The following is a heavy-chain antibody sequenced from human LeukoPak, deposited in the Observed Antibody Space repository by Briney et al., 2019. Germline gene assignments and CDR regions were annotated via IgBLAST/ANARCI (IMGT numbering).Heavy chain of an antibody. Sequence: PGGSLRLSCAASGFTFSSYGMQWVRQAPGKGLEGGGDISYDGSNKYYPDSSKRRFTISTDNSNNTLYLQMNSLRAEDTAVYYCAKDTNSYGNSRLFDYWGQGTLVTVSS. J-gene: IGHJ4*02. CDR2: ISYDGSNK. CDR3: AKDTNSYGNSRLFDY. V-gene: IGHV3-30*18. CDR1: GFTFSSYG. D-gene: IGHD5-18*01.